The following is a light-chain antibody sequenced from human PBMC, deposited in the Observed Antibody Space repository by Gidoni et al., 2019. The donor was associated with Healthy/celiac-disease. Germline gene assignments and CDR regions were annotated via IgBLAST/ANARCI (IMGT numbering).Light chain of an antibody. V-gene: IGKV1-39*01. CDR1: QSISSY. CDR3: QQSYSTPPYT. CDR2: AAS. Sequence: DIQMTPSPSSLSASVGDRVTITCRASQSISSYLNWYQQKPGKAPKLLIYAASSLQSAVPSRFSGSGSGTDFTLTISSLQPEDFATYYCQQSYSTPPYTCGQGTKLEIK. J-gene: IGKJ2*01.